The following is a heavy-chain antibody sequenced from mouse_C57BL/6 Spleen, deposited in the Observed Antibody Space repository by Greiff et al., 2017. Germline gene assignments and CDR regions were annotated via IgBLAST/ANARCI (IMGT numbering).Heavy chain of an antibody. Sequence: VQLQQSGPELVKPGASVKISCKASGYTFTDYYMNWVKQSHGKSLEWIGDINPNNGGTSYNQKFKGKATLTVDKSSSTAYMELRSLTSEDSAVYFCARTDYYGYDGDYCAMDYWGQGTSVTVSS. J-gene: IGHJ4*01. CDR2: INPNNGGT. CDR3: ARTDYYGYDGDYCAMDY. D-gene: IGHD2-2*01. CDR1: GYTFTDYY. V-gene: IGHV1-26*01.